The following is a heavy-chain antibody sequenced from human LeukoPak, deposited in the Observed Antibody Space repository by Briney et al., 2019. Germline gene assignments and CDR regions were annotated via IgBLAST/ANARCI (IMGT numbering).Heavy chain of an antibody. CDR1: GYTLTVLS. CDR2: FDPEDGET. V-gene: IGHV1-24*01. J-gene: IGHJ5*02. D-gene: IGHD3-22*01. Sequence: APVKVSCKVSGYTLTVLSMHWVRQAPGKGLEWMGGFDPEDGETIYAQKFQGRVTMTEDTSTDTAYMELSSLRSEDTAVYYCATIWGNYYDTWGQGTLVTVSS. CDR3: ATIWGNYYDT.